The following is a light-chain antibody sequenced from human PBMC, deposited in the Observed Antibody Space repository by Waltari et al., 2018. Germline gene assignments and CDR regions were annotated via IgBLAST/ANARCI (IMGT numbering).Light chain of an antibody. CDR2: AAS. Sequence: EIVLTQSPGTLSLSPGETATLSCRASQSVGRTLAWYQQKPGQAPRLLSYAASNRATGIPDRFSGSGSGTDFRLTISRLEPEDFAVDYCQHYVRLPVTFGQGTTVELK. CDR1: QSVGRT. J-gene: IGKJ1*01. CDR3: QHYVRLPVT. V-gene: IGKV3-20*01.